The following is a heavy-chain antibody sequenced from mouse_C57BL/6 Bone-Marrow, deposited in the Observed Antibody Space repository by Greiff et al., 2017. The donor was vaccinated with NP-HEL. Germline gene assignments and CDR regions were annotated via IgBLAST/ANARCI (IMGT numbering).Heavy chain of an antibody. V-gene: IGHV1-55*01. CDR1: GYTFTSYW. D-gene: IGHD1-1*02. CDR3: ARWWEAMDY. J-gene: IGHJ4*01. CDR2: IYPGSGST. Sequence: VQLQESGAELVKPGASVKMSCKASGYTFTSYWITWVKQRPGQGLEWIGDIYPGSGSTNYNEKFKSKATLTVDTSSSTAYMQLSSLTSEDSAVYYCARWWEAMDYWGQGTSVTVSS.